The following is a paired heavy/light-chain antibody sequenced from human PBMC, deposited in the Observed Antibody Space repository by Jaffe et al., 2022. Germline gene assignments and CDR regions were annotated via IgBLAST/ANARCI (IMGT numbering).Heavy chain of an antibody. V-gene: IGHV4-38-2*01. CDR2: IHHSGST. J-gene: IGHJ4*02. Sequence: QVQLQESGPGLVKPSETLSLTCAVSGYSITSGYYWGWIRQPPGKGLEWLGSIHHSGSTYYNPSLKSRVTISVDTSKNQFSLNLRAVTAADTAMYYCARPINYDIFPLGYWGQGTLVTVSS. D-gene: IGHD3-9*01. CDR1: GYSITSGYY. CDR3: ARPINYDIFPLGY.
Light chain of an antibody. V-gene: IGLV2-14*03. CDR3: SSYTNSSAVV. CDR2: DVS. J-gene: IGLJ2*01. CDR1: SSDVGGYDY. Sequence: QSALTQPASVSGSPGQSITISCTGTSSDVGGYDYVSWYQQHPGKAPKLMIYDVSNRPSGVSNRFSGSKSGNTASLTISGLQAEDEADYYCSSYTNSSAVVFGGGTKLTVV.